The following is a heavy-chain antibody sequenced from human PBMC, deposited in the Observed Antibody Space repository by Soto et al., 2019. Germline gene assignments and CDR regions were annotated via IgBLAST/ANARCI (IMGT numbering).Heavy chain of an antibody. CDR2: INAGNGNT. D-gene: IGHD4-17*01. CDR1: GYTFTSYA. CDR3: AGAGYGDYEGAFDY. J-gene: IGHJ4*02. V-gene: IGHV1-3*01. Sequence: QVQLVQSGAEVKKPGASVKVSCKASGYTFTSYAMHWVRQAPGQRLEWMGWINAGNGNTKYSQKFQGRVTITRDTSGSRAYMEMSSLRSEDTSVYYCAGAGYGDYEGAFDYCGQGTLVTVS.